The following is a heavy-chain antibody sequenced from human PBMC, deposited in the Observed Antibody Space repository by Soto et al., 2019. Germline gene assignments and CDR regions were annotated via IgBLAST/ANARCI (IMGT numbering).Heavy chain of an antibody. D-gene: IGHD3-10*01. CDR3: ARRSLLWFGELSDWFDP. CDR2: IYYSGST. Sequence: SETLSLTCTVSGGSISSYYWSWVRQPPGKGLEWIGYIYYSGSTNYNPSLKSRVTISVDTSKNQFSLKLSSVTAADTAVYYCARRSLLWFGELSDWFDPWGQGTLVTVSS. V-gene: IGHV4-59*08. CDR1: GGSISSYY. J-gene: IGHJ5*02.